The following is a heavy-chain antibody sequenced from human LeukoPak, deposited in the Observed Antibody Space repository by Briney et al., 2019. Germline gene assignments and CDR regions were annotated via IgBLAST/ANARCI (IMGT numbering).Heavy chain of an antibody. D-gene: IGHD3-3*01. CDR1: ELTFITYG. CDR3: AKSRLSGINDAFDI. CDR2: ITGSAVST. V-gene: IGHV3-23*01. Sequence: GGSLRLSCAASELTFITYGMTWVRQAPGKGLEWVSAITGSAVSTFYADSVKGRFTISRDNSKNTLYLQMNSLRAEDAAVYYCAKSRLSGINDAFDIWGQGTMVTVSS. J-gene: IGHJ3*02.